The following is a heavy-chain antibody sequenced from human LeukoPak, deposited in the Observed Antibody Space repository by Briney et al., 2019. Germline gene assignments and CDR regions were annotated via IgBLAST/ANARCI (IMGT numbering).Heavy chain of an antibody. D-gene: IGHD3-22*01. J-gene: IGHJ4*02. CDR1: GFTFSSYW. CDR2: ISYDGSNK. Sequence: QSGGSLRLSCAASGFTFSSYWMHWVRQAPGKGLEWVAVISYDGSNKYYADSVKGRFTISRDNSKNTLYLQMNSLRAEDTAVYYCAKDQNYYDSSGPGYWGQGTLVTVSS. V-gene: IGHV3-30*18. CDR3: AKDQNYYDSSGPGY.